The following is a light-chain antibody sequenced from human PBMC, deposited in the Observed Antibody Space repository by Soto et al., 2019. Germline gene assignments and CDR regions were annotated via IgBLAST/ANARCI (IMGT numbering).Light chain of an antibody. CDR3: QQSYSTPQT. CDR1: QSISSY. J-gene: IGKJ1*01. Sequence: DIQMTQSPSSLSASVGDRVTITCRESQSISSYLNWYQQKPGKAPRLLSYAASSLQSGVPLRFSGSGSETDFTLTISSLQPEDFATYYCQQSYSTPQTFGQGTKVDIK. CDR2: AAS. V-gene: IGKV1-39*01.